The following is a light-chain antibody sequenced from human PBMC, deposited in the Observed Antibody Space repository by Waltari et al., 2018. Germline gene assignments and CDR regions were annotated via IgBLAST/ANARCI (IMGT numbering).Light chain of an antibody. CDR3: RAWDSSTVV. J-gene: IGLJ2*01. V-gene: IGLV3-1*01. Sequence: SYELTQPPSVSVSPGQTASITCSGDKLGDKYACWYQQKPGQSPVLVIYQDSKRPSGIPERFAGCNSGNTATLTISGTQAMDEADYYCRAWDSSTVVFGGGTKLTVL. CDR1: KLGDKY. CDR2: QDS.